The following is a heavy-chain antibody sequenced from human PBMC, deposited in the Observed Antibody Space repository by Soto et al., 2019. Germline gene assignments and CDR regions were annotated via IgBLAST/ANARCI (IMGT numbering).Heavy chain of an antibody. CDR2: INAGNGNT. CDR1: GCTFTSDA. Sequence: ASVKASCKASGCTFTSDAMHWLRQAPGQRLEWMGWINAGNGNTKYSQKFQGRVTITRDTSASTAYMELSSLRSEDTAVYYCARVSLAVAGPREHGNWFDPWGQGTLLTVSS. CDR3: ARVSLAVAGPREHGNWFDP. D-gene: IGHD6-19*01. V-gene: IGHV1-3*01. J-gene: IGHJ5*02.